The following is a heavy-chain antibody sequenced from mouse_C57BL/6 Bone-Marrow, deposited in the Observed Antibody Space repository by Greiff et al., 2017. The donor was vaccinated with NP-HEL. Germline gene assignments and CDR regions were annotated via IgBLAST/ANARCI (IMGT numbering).Heavy chain of an antibody. Sequence: QVQLTQPGAELVKPGASVQLSCKASGYTFPTSWMQWVKQRPGQGLEWIGEIDPSDSYTNDNQKFKGKATLTVDTSSSTANMQLSSLTSEDSAVYYCARKAYYGRSYEFAYWGQGTLVTVSA. J-gene: IGHJ3*01. CDR3: ARKAYYGRSYEFAY. CDR1: GYTFPTSW. CDR2: IDPSDSYT. D-gene: IGHD1-1*01. V-gene: IGHV1-50*01.